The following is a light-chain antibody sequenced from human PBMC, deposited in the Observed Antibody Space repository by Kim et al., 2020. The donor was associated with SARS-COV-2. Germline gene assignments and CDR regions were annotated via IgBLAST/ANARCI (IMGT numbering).Light chain of an antibody. Sequence: AIQLTQSPSSLSASVGDRVTITCRASHAISSALVWYQQEPGKPPNLLIYDAYGLNRGVPSRFSGSGSGTDFTLTISSLQPEDFATYYCQQFNDYPLTYGQGTRLEIK. CDR2: DAY. V-gene: IGKV1D-13*01. J-gene: IGKJ5*01. CDR3: QQFNDYPLT. CDR1: HAISSA.